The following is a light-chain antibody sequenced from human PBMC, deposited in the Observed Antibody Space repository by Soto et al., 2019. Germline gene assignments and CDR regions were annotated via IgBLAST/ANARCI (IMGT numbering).Light chain of an antibody. J-gene: IGKJ1*01. CDR1: QTVSSW. Sequence: DIQMTQSPSTLSASVVDRVIITFRASQTVSSWLAWYQQKPGKAPKLLIYASSSLQSGVPSRFSGSGSGTEFTLTISSLQPDDFATYYCQPYNSYSEAFGQGTKVDI. CDR3: QPYNSYSEA. CDR2: ASS. V-gene: IGKV1-5*01.